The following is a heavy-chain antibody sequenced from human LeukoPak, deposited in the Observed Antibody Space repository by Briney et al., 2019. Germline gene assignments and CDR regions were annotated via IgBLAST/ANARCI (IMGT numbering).Heavy chain of an antibody. CDR1: GFTFSSHA. D-gene: IGHD1-1*01. V-gene: IGHV3-23*01. J-gene: IGHJ4*02. CDR2: IDVSGGST. CDR3: ANEVRPNDY. Sequence: GGSLRLSCAASGFTFSSHAMCWVRQAPRKGLEWVSSIDVSGGSTYYADSVQGRFTISRDNSKNTLYLEMNSLRAEDTALYYCANEVRPNDYWGQGTLVTVSS.